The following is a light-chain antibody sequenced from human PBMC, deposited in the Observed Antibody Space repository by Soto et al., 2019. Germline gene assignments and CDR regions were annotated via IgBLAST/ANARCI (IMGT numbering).Light chain of an antibody. CDR1: QSVSSSY. CDR3: QQYNNWPLT. CDR2: GAS. J-gene: IGKJ4*01. Sequence: EIVLTQSPGTLSLSPGERATLSCRASQSVSSSYLAWYQQKPGQAPRLLIYGASSRATGIPDRFSGSGSGTDFTLTISRLEPEDFEVYYCQQYNNWPLTLGGGTKVDI. V-gene: IGKV3-20*01.